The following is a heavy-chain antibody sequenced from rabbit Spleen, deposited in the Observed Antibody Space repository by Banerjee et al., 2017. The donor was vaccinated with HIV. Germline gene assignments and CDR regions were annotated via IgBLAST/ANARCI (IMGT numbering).Heavy chain of an antibody. V-gene: IGHV1S7*01. CDR2: INTGSGSA. Sequence: QLVESGGGLVQPGGSLKLSCKASGFDISSYCMTWVRQAPGKGLEWIAHINTGSGSAYYAYWVNGRFTISSHNAQNTLNLQLNSLTAADTATYFCVRDRSSSGDDMGWLDLWGQGTLVTVS. J-gene: IGHJ5*01. D-gene: IGHD1-1*01. CDR3: VRDRSSSGDDMGWLDL. CDR1: GFDISSYC.